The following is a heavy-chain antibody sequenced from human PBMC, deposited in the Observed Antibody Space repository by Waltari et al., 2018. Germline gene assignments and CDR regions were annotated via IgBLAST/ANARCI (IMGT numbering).Heavy chain of an antibody. J-gene: IGHJ6*02. CDR2: ISPIFGTS. D-gene: IGHD6-13*01. Sequence: QVQLVQSGAEVKKPGSSVKVSCKASGGTFSSYAISWVRQAPGQGREGMGRISPIFGTSNYAQKCQARVKMTADKSTSTADMELSSLRSEDTAVYYCARAALYSSRTIYYYYGMDVWGQGTTVTVSS. V-gene: IGHV1-69*08. CDR3: ARAALYSSRTIYYYYGMDV. CDR1: GGTFSSYA.